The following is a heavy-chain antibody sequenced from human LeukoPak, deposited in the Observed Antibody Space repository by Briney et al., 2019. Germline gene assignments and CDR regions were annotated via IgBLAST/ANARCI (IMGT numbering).Heavy chain of an antibody. D-gene: IGHD3-16*01. Sequence: ASVKVSCKASGHNFTGYLIHWVRQAPGQGLEWMGWIDPKRGVTRYAQKFQGRVTLTRDTPITTVYMELTSLRSDDTAVYFCARFGEDGDDMDVWGEGTTVTVSS. J-gene: IGHJ6*03. CDR2: IDPKRGVT. CDR3: ARFGEDGDDMDV. V-gene: IGHV1-2*02. CDR1: GHNFTGYL.